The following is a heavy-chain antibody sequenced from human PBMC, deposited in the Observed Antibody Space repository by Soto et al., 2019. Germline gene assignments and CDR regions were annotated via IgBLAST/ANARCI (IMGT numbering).Heavy chain of an antibody. J-gene: IGHJ4*02. CDR3: GRGGWCSGHNCHFDY. CDR1: GFTFSAYW. Sequence: EVHLVESGGGLVQPGGSLRLSCAASGFTFSAYWMHWVRQAPGKGLVWVSHINSDGSSTSYADSVKGRFTISRDNAKNTVYLQMSSLRAEDTAVYYCGRGGWCSGHNCHFDYGGQGTPVPVSS. CDR2: INSDGSST. D-gene: IGHD2-15*01. V-gene: IGHV3-74*01.